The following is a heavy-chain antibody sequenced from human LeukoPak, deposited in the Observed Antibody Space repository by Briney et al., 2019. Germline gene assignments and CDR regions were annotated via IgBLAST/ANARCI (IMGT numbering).Heavy chain of an antibody. V-gene: IGHV1-69*02. CDR2: IIPILGIA. CDR1: GGTFSSYT. D-gene: IGHD1-20*01. J-gene: IGHJ6*02. CDR3: AREPHNWNYDYYGMDV. Sequence: ASVKVSCKASGGTFSSYTISWVRQAPEQGLEWMGRIIPILGIANYAQKFQGRGTITADKSTSTAYMELSSLRSEDTAVYYCAREPHNWNYDYYGMDVWGQGTTVTVSS.